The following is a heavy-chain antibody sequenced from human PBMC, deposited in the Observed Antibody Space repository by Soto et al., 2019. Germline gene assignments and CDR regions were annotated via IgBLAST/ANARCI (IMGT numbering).Heavy chain of an antibody. V-gene: IGHV2-5*02. CDR2: LYWDDDK. J-gene: IGHJ4*01. CDR3: EHAGDYDLLTFDH. Sequence: QITLKESGPTLVRPAQTLTLTCDFSGFSLSTYHMGVAWIRQPPGKALEWLALLYWDDDKRYSPSLKDRLAISKDTSNNQVVLTITNIDPGDSATYFCEHAGDYDLLTFDHWGPGTLVTVSS. D-gene: IGHD4-17*01. CDR1: GFSLSTYHMG.